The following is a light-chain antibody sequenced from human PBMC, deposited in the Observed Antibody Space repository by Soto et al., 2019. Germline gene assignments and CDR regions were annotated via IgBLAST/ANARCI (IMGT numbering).Light chain of an antibody. CDR3: QQANSFPLT. CDR2: AAS. V-gene: IGKV1-12*01. J-gene: IGKJ4*01. Sequence: DIQLTQSPSSVSASVGDRVTITCRASQGISGYLAWYQQKPGKVPKLLIYAASSLQSGVPLRLSGSGSGTDFTLTISSLQAEDSATYYCQQANSFPLTFGGGTKVDNK. CDR1: QGISGY.